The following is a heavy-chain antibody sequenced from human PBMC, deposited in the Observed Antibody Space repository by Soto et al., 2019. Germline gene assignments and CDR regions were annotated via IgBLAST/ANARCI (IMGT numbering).Heavy chain of an antibody. D-gene: IGHD1-1*01. V-gene: IGHV1-69*04. CDR3: ARDGNLDAFDI. J-gene: IGHJ3*02. CDR1: GGTFSSYT. Sequence: SVKVSCKASGGTFSSYTISWVRQAPGQGLEWMGRIIPILGIANYAQKFQGRVTITADKSTSTAYMELSSLRSEDTAVYYCARDGNLDAFDIWGQGTMVTVSS. CDR2: IIPILGIA.